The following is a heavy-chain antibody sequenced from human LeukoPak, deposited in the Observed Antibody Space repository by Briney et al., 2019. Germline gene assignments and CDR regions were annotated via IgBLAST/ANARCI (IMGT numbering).Heavy chain of an antibody. Sequence: ASVKVSCKASGYTFTSYDINWVRQATGQGLEWMGWMNPNSGNTGYAQKFQGRVTITRNTSISTAYMELSSLRSEDTAVYYCARGVICSSGWLHHNWFDPWGQGTLVTVSS. CDR3: ARGVICSSGWLHHNWFDP. CDR1: GYTFTSYD. J-gene: IGHJ5*02. CDR2: MNPNSGNT. D-gene: IGHD6-19*01. V-gene: IGHV1-8*03.